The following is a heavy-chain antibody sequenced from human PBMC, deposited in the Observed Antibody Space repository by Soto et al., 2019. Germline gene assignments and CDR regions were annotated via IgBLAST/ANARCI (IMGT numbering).Heavy chain of an antibody. CDR2: IYHSGST. V-gene: IGHV4-4*02. CDR1: GGSISSSNW. Sequence: QVQLQESGPGLVKPSGTLSLTCAVSGGSISSSNWWSWVRQPPGRGRGWIGEIYHSGSTNYNPSLKSRVTISVDKSKNQFSLKLSSVTAADTAVYYCARGAPYCGGDCALQHWGQGTLVTVSS. CDR3: ARGAPYCGGDCALQH. J-gene: IGHJ1*01. D-gene: IGHD2-21*02.